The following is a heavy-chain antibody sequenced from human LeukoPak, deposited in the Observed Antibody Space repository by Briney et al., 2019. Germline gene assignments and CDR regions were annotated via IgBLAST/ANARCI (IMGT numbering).Heavy chain of an antibody. Sequence: ASVKVSCKASGYTFTGYYIHWVRQDPGQGLEWMGWITPNSGDTNYAQKFQGRVTMTSDTSISTAYMELSRLTSDDTAVYYCARGYSSGWYGYYWGQGTLVTVSS. D-gene: IGHD6-19*01. CDR3: ARGYSSGWYGYY. J-gene: IGHJ4*02. CDR1: GYTFTGYY. V-gene: IGHV1-2*02. CDR2: ITPNSGDT.